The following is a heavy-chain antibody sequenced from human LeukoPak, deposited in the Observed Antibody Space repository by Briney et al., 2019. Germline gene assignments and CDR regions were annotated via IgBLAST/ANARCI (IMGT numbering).Heavy chain of an antibody. CDR3: ARASYVWGSYRQPTLRYYFDY. V-gene: IGHV4-34*01. J-gene: IGHJ4*02. CDR2: INHSGST. D-gene: IGHD3-16*02. CDR1: VGSCRGYY. Sequence: SETLYLTCAVYVGSCRGYYWSGIRQPPGKGLEWIGEINHSGSTNYNPSLKSRVTISVDTSKNQFSLKLSSVTAADTAVYYCARASYVWGSYRQPTLRYYFDYWGQGTLVTVSS.